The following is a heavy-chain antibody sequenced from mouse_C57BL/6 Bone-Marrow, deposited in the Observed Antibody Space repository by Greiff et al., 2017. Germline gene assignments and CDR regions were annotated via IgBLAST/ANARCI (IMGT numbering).Heavy chain of an antibody. V-gene: IGHV1-69*01. D-gene: IGHD1-1*02. CDR2: IDPSDSYT. CDR3: AHGDYAKDY. J-gene: IGHJ4*01. CDR1: GYTFTSYW. Sequence: QVQLQQPGAELVMPGASVKLSCKASGYTFTSYWMHWVKQRPGQGLEWIGEIDPSDSYTKYNQKFKGKSTLTVDKSSSTAYMQLISLTSEESAVYYGAHGDYAKDYWGQGNSVTVSS.